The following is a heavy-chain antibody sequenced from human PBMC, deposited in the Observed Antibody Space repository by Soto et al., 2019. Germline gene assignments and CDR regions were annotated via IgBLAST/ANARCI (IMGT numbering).Heavy chain of an antibody. CDR3: ARAPRSGPFDY. J-gene: IGHJ4*02. Sequence: SETLSLTCTVSGGSISGYYWCWIRQPPGKGLDYIGYIYSSGSTNYSPSLKSRVIISVDTSKNQFSLKLTSVTAADTAVYYCARAPRSGPFDYWGQGTLVTVSS. V-gene: IGHV4-4*08. CDR2: IYSSGST. CDR1: GGSISGYY. D-gene: IGHD3-10*01.